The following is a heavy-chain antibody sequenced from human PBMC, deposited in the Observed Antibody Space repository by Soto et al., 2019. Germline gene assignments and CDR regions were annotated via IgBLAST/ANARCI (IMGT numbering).Heavy chain of an antibody. CDR1: GFTFSIQA. CDR3: ALGGYCSGGGCLYQH. V-gene: IGHV3-23*01. J-gene: IGHJ1*01. Sequence: EVQLLESGGGLVQPGGSLRLSCAASGFTFSIQAMGWVRQAPGKGLEWVSLISGDSSRTYYADSVKGRFTISRDNSKNTLYLHMNSLRAEDTAVYYCALGGYCSGGGCLYQHWGQGTLLTVSS. CDR2: ISGDSSRT. D-gene: IGHD2-15*01.